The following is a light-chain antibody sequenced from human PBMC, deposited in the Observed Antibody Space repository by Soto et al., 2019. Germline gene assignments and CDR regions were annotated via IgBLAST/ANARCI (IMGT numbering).Light chain of an antibody. Sequence: DMKIVESGKSVYACVRRIIKKNCRASQSISSWLAWDQQKPGKAPKLLIYEASSLESGVPSRFSGSGSGTEFTLTIRSLQPDDFAIYYCQHHNSYPGTFAGGTKVDIK. V-gene: IGKV1-5*03. CDR2: EAS. CDR3: QHHNSYPGT. J-gene: IGKJ4*02. CDR1: QSISSW.